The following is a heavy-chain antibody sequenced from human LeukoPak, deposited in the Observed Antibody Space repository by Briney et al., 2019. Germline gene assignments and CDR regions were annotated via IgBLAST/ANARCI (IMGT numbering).Heavy chain of an antibody. CDR3: ARDLNRDYYGSGSPYDY. D-gene: IGHD3-10*01. CDR2: ISSSSSYI. CDR1: GFTFSSYS. V-gene: IGHV3-21*01. Sequence: GGSLRLSCAASGFTFSSYSMNWVRQAPGKGLEWVSSISSSSSYIYYADSVKGRFTISRDNAKNSLYLQMNSLRAEDTAVYYCARDLNRDYYGSGSPYDYWGQGTLVTVSS. J-gene: IGHJ4*02.